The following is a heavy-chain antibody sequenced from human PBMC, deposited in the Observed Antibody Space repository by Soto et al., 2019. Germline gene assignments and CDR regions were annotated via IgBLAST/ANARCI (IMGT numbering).Heavy chain of an antibody. CDR3: TTLAGMVRGVIKYYYYGMDV. D-gene: IGHD3-10*01. V-gene: IGHV3-15*01. Sequence: GGSLRLSCAASGFTFSNAWMSWVRQAPGKGLEWVGRIKSKTDGGTTDYAAPVKGRFTISRDDSKNTLYLQMNSLKTEDTAVYYCTTLAGMVRGVIKYYYYGMDVWGQGTTVTVSS. J-gene: IGHJ6*02. CDR2: IKSKTDGGTT. CDR1: GFTFSNAW.